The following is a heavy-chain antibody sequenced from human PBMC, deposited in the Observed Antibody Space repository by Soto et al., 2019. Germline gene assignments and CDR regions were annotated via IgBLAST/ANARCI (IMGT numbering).Heavy chain of an antibody. V-gene: IGHV6-1*01. CDR1: GYGVTVNIAG. CDR2: TYYRSKWST. J-gene: IGHJ5*02. D-gene: IGHD1-26*01. CDR3: TRALSGSYDH. Sequence: TLARXISGYGVTVNIAGWRLIRQSPSRGLEWLGRTYYRSKWSTDYAISVKSRITINPDTSNNHFSLQLKSVTPDDTAVYYCTRALSGSYDHWGQGTLVTVS.